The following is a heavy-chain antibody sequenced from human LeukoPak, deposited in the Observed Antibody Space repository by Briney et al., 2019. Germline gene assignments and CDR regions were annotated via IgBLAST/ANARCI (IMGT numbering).Heavy chain of an antibody. CDR3: ASTDPTGTYSSSFYY. D-gene: IGHD1-26*01. CDR2: SNPDSGGT. J-gene: IGHJ4*02. CDR1: GYTFTGYY. Sequence: RASVKGSCKASGYTFTGYYIHWVRQAPGQGLDWMGWSNPDSGGTDYAQKFQDGVTMTRDTSISTAYLEVISLTFDDTAVYYCASTDPTGTYSSSFYYWGQGTLVTVSS. V-gene: IGHV1-2*02.